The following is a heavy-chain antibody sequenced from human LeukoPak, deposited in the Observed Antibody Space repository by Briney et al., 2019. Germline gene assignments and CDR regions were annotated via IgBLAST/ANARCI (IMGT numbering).Heavy chain of an antibody. CDR1: GGSISSSSYY. CDR2: IYYSGNT. Sequence: AETLSLPCTVSGGSISSSSYYWGWIRQPPGKGLEWIGSIYYSGNTYYNPSLKSRVTISVDKSKNQFSLKLSSVTAADTAVYYCARYTAVPSAYKWFDSWGKGILVTVSS. V-gene: IGHV4-39*07. J-gene: IGHJ5*01. CDR3: ARYTAVPSAYKWFDS. D-gene: IGHD4-11*01.